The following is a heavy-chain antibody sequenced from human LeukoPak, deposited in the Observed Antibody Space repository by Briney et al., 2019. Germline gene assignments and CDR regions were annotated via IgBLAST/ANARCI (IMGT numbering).Heavy chain of an antibody. Sequence: PGGSLRLSCAASGFTFSSYAMSWVRQAPGKGLEGVSAISGSGGSTDYADSVKGRFTISRDNSKNTLYLQMNSLRAEDTAVYYCAKPTTWELAYCGGDCYPIDDAFDIWGQGTMVTVSS. CDR1: GFTFSSYA. D-gene: IGHD2-21*02. CDR3: AKPTTWELAYCGGDCYPIDDAFDI. J-gene: IGHJ3*02. CDR2: ISGSGGST. V-gene: IGHV3-23*01.